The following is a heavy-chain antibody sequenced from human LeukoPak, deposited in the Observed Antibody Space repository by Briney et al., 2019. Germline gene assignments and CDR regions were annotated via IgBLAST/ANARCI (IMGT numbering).Heavy chain of an antibody. Sequence: GGSLRLSCAASGFTFSSYGMHWVRQAPGKGLEWVAFIRYDGSNKYYADSVKGRFTISRDNSKNTLYLQMNSLRAEDTAVYYCAKDMEPAAGFFDYWGQGSLVTVSS. V-gene: IGHV3-30*02. CDR2: IRYDGSNK. J-gene: IGHJ4*02. D-gene: IGHD6-13*01. CDR3: AKDMEPAAGFFDY. CDR1: GFTFSSYG.